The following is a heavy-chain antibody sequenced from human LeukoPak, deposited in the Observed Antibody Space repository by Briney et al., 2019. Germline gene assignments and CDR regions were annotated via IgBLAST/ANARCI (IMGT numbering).Heavy chain of an antibody. V-gene: IGHV1-2*02. CDR2: INPNSGGT. J-gene: IGHJ4*02. D-gene: IGHD3-22*01. Sequence: GASVKVSCKASGYTFTSYGISWVRQAPGQGLEWMGWINPNSGGTNYAQKFQGRVTMTRDTSISTAYMELSRLRSDDMAVYYCARDHRITMIAPGYWGQGTLVTVSS. CDR3: ARDHRITMIAPGY. CDR1: GYTFTSYG.